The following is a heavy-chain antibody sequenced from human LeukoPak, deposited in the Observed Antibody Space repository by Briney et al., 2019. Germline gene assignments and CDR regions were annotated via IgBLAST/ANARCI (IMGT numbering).Heavy chain of an antibody. D-gene: IGHD2-2*01. V-gene: IGHV3-15*01. Sequence: GWALRVSRAPSGFCLRNAWMSWGRQAPRKGREGVGRDKTELEGGAIDYAPPVKGRLTITRDDSKSPLYLQMNGRKSHDPAVYYGTTGLARTNDDYWGQGTLVTVSS. J-gene: IGHJ4*02. CDR1: GFCLRNAW. CDR2: DKTELEGGAI. CDR3: TTGLARTNDDY.